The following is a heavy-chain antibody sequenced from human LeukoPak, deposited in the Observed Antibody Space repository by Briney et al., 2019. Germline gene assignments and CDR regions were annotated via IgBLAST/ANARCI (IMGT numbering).Heavy chain of an antibody. V-gene: IGHV4-39*07. J-gene: IGHJ4*02. Sequence: PSETLSLTCTVSGGSISSSSYYWGWIRQPPGKGLEWIGSIYYSGSTYYNPSLKSRVTISIDTSKNQFSLKLTSVTAADTAVYYCARLSGSSWTPPLDYWGQGTLVTVSS. CDR2: IYYSGST. CDR3: ARLSGSSWTPPLDY. D-gene: IGHD6-13*01. CDR1: GGSISSSSYY.